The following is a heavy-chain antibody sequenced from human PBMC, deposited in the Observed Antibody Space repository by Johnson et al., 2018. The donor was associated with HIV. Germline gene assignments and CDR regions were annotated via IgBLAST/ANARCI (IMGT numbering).Heavy chain of an antibody. CDR1: GFTFDDYA. Sequence: VQLVESGGGLVQPGRSLRLSCAASGFTFDDYAMHWVRQAPGKGLEWVSGISWNSGSIGYADSVKGRFPISRDTAKNSLYLQMNSLRAEDTALYYCAKGVYSSSSHDAFDIWCQGTMVTVSS. CDR3: AKGVYSSSSHDAFDI. D-gene: IGHD6-6*01. J-gene: IGHJ3*02. V-gene: IGHV3-9*01. CDR2: ISWNSGSI.